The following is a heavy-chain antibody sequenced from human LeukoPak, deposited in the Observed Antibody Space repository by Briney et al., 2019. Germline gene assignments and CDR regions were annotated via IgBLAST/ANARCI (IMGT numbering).Heavy chain of an antibody. CDR3: AELGITMIGGV. CDR2: ISWNSGSI. J-gene: IGHJ6*04. Sequence: GGSLRLSCAASGFTFDDYAMHWVRQAPGKGLEWVSGISWNSGSIGYADSVKGRFTISRDNAKNSLYLQMNSLRAEDTAVYYCAELGITMIGGVWGKGTTVTISS. CDR1: GFTFDDYA. D-gene: IGHD3-10*02. V-gene: IGHV3-9*01.